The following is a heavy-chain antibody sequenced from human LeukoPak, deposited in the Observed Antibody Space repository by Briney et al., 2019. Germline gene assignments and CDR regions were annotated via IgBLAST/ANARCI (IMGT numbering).Heavy chain of an antibody. CDR3: AELGITMIGGV. CDR2: ISWNSGSI. J-gene: IGHJ6*04. Sequence: GGSLRLSCAASGFTFDDYAMHWVRQAPGKGLEWVSGISWNSGSIGYADSVKGRFTISRDNAKNSLYLQMNSLRAEDTAVYYCAELGITMIGGVWGKGTTVTISS. CDR1: GFTFDDYA. D-gene: IGHD3-10*02. V-gene: IGHV3-9*01.